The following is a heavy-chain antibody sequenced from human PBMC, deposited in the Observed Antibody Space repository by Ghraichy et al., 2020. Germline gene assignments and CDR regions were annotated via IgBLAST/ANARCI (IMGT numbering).Heavy chain of an antibody. CDR2: IYYSGST. J-gene: IGHJ6*03. V-gene: IGHV4-59*01. CDR3: ARGEYCSSTSCYHAPYYYYMDV. D-gene: IGHD2-2*01. Sequence: PETLSLTCTVSGGSISSYYWSWIRQPPGKGLEWIGYIYYSGSTNYNPSLKSRVTISVDTSKNQFSLKLSSVTAADTAVYYCARGEYCSSTSCYHAPYYYYMDVWGKGTTVTVSS. CDR1: GGSISSYY.